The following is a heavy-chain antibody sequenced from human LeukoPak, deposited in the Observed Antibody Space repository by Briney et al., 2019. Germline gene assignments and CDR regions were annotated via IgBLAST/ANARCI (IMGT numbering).Heavy chain of an antibody. CDR3: ARDEVRGYSYGPHTDY. V-gene: IGHV3-66*02. Sequence: GGSLRLSCAASGFTVSSNYMSWVRQAPGKGLEWVSVIYSGGSTYYADSVKGRFTISRDNSKNTLSLQMNSLSAEDTAVYYCARDEVRGYSYGPHTDYWGQGTLVTVSS. J-gene: IGHJ4*02. D-gene: IGHD5-18*01. CDR1: GFTVSSNY. CDR2: IYSGGST.